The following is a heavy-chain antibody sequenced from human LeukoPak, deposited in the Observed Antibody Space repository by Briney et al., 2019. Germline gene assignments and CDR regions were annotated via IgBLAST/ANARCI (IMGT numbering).Heavy chain of an antibody. J-gene: IGHJ4*02. Sequence: PGGSLRLSCAASGFTFSTYAMTWVRQAPGQGLEWVSGISEGGANTYYADSVKGRFTISRDNAKNSLYLQMNSLRDEDTAVYYCARDPDYFDSSGSIFFWGQGTLVTVSS. CDR3: ARDPDYFDSSGSIFF. CDR2: ISEGGANT. D-gene: IGHD3-22*01. V-gene: IGHV3-23*01. CDR1: GFTFSTYA.